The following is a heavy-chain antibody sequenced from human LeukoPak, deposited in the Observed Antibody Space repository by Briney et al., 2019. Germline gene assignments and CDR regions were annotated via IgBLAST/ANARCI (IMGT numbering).Heavy chain of an antibody. V-gene: IGHV4-59*01. CDR3: ARGGALGAFDI. Sequence: SETLSLTCTVSGGSISSYHWSWLRQPPGKGLEWIGFIYYTGGTNYNPSLKSRLTISVDTSNNQFSLKLTSVAAADTAVYYCARGGALGAFDIWGRATMVTVSS. CDR2: IYYTGGT. J-gene: IGHJ3*02. CDR1: GGSISSYH. D-gene: IGHD4-17*01.